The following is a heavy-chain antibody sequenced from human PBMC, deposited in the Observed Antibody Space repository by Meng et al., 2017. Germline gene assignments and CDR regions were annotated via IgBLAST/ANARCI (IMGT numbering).Heavy chain of an antibody. CDR2: INHSGST. J-gene: IGHJ6*02. D-gene: IGHD5-12*01. CDR3: ARGDRGGWAYSGYVVKPYYYYYGMDV. V-gene: IGHV4-34*01. CDR1: GGSFSGYY. Sequence: SENLSLTCAVYGGSFSGYYWSWIRQPPGKGLEWIGAINHSGSTNYNPSLKSRVTISVDTSKNQFSLKLSSVTAADTAVYYCARGDRGGWAYSGYVVKPYYYYYGMDVWGRGTTVTVSS.